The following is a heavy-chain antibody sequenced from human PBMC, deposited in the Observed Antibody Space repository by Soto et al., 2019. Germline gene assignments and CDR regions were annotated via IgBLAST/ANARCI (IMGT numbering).Heavy chain of an antibody. CDR3: ARDPYSSSWPWFDY. J-gene: IGHJ4*02. CDR1: GGTFSSYA. V-gene: IGHV1-69*13. Sequence: ASVKVSCKASGGTFSSYAISWVRQAPGQGLEWMGGIIPIFGTANYAQKFQGRVTITADESTSTAYMELSSLRSEDTAVYYCARDPYSSSWPWFDYWGQGTLVTVSS. D-gene: IGHD6-13*01. CDR2: IIPIFGTA.